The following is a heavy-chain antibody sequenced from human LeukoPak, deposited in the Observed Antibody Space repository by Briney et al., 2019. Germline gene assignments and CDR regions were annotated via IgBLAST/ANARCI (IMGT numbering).Heavy chain of an antibody. J-gene: IGHJ3*02. CDR2: IYYSGST. Sequence: SETLSLTCTVSGSSISSSYFWSWIRQPPGKGLEWIGYIYYSGSTNYNPSLKSRVTISVDTSKNQFSLKLRSVTAADTAVYYCARGGVVPGYSSSWYGGIAFDIWGQGTMVTVSS. V-gene: IGHV4-61*01. CDR1: GSSISSSYF. CDR3: ARGGVVPGYSSSWYGGIAFDI. D-gene: IGHD6-13*01.